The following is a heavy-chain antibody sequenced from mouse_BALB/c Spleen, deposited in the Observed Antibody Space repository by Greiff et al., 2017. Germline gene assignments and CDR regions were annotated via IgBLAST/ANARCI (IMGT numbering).Heavy chain of an antibody. V-gene: IGHV5-6-5*01. CDR3: ARGYDYDGNFDY. Sequence: EVMLVESGGGLVKPGGSLKLSCAASGFTFSSYAMSWVRQTPEKRLEWVASISSGGSTYYPDSVEGRFTSSRDNARNILYLQMSSLRSEDTAMYYCARGYDYDGNFDYWGQGTTLTVSS. J-gene: IGHJ2*01. CDR1: GFTFSSYA. D-gene: IGHD2-4*01. CDR2: ISSGGST.